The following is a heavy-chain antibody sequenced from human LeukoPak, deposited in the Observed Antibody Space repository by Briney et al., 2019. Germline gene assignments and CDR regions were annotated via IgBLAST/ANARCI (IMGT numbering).Heavy chain of an antibody. V-gene: IGHV4-39*07. CDR3: ASSLGYCSSTSCPGAFDI. J-gene: IGHJ3*02. D-gene: IGHD2-2*01. CDR2: IYYSGST. Sequence: SETLSLTCTVSGGSIGSSSYYWGWIRQPPGKGLEWIGSIYYSGSTYYNPSLKSRVTISVDTSKNQFSLKLSSVTAADTAVYYCASSLGYCSSTSCPGAFDIWGQGTMVTVSS. CDR1: GGSIGSSSYY.